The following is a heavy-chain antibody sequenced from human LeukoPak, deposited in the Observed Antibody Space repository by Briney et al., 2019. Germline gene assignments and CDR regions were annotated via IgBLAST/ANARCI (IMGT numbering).Heavy chain of an antibody. J-gene: IGHJ6*03. Sequence: GGSLRLSCAASGFTFSSYVMSWVRQAPGKGLEWVATISGGGESTYYADSVKGRFIISRDNSKNTLYLLMNGLRVEDTAVYYCAKEGYYYYMDVWGKGTTVTVSS. CDR2: ISGGGEST. CDR3: AKEGYYYYMDV. V-gene: IGHV3-23*01. CDR1: GFTFSSYV.